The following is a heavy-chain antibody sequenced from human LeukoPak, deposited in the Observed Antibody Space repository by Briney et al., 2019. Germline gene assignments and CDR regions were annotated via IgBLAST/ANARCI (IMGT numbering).Heavy chain of an antibody. CDR2: IYTSGST. V-gene: IGHV4-61*02. J-gene: IGHJ4*02. D-gene: IGHD6-19*01. Sequence: PSQTLSLTCTVSGGSISSGSYYWSWIRQPAGKGLEWIGRIYTSGSTNYNPSLKSRVTISVDTSKNQFSLKLSSVTAADTAVYYCARVEAVAGISTPLSYWGQGTLVTVSS. CDR1: GGSISSGSYY. CDR3: ARVEAVAGISTPLSY.